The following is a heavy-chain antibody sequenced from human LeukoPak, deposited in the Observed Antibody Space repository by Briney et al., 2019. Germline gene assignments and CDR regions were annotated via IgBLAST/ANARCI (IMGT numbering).Heavy chain of an antibody. J-gene: IGHJ6*04. Sequence: SQTLSLTCTVSGGSISSGGYYWSWIRQHPGKGLEWIGYIYYSGSTYYNPSLKSRVTISVDTSKNQCSLKLSSVTAADTAVYYCASSLIWFGELFPSGMDVWGKGTTVAVSS. D-gene: IGHD3-10*01. V-gene: IGHV4-31*03. CDR3: ASSLIWFGELFPSGMDV. CDR2: IYYSGST. CDR1: GGSISSGGYY.